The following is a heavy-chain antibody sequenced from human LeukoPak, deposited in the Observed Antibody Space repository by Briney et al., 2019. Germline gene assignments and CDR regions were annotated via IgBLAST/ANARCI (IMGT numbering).Heavy chain of an antibody. CDR3: ARDRTGNNGFDP. V-gene: IGHV4-59*01. J-gene: IGHJ5*02. CDR2: IYYSGST. D-gene: IGHD1-1*01. CDR1: GGSISNYY. Sequence: SETLSLTCSVPGGSISNYYWSWVRLPPGKGLEWIGYIYYSGSTNYNPSLKSRVTISVDTSKNHLSLRLSSVTAADTAVYYCARDRTGNNGFDPWGQGTLVTVSS.